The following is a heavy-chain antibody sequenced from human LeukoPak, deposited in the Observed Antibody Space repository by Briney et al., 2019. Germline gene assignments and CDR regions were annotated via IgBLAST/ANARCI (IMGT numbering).Heavy chain of an antibody. CDR1: GFTFSIYT. D-gene: IGHD3-10*01. CDR2: ISSTSSTI. V-gene: IGHV3-48*02. Sequence: GGSLRLSCGASGFTFSIYTMNWVRQAPGKGLEWVSSISSTSSTIYYADSVKGRFTISRDNAENSLYLQMNSLRDEDTAVYYCARSRGFDYWGQGTLVTVSS. CDR3: ARSRGFDY. J-gene: IGHJ4*02.